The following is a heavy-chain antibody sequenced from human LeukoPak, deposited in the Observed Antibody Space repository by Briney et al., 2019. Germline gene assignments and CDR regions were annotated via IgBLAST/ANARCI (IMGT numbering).Heavy chain of an antibody. CDR2: ISAGGGST. CDR1: GFTFDDYA. Sequence: PGGSLRLSCAASGFTFDDYAMHWVRQAPGKGLEWVSTISAGGGSTYYADFVKGRFTISRDNSKNMLYLQMNSLRAEDTAVYYCAKSIIDYWGQGTLVTVSS. J-gene: IGHJ4*02. D-gene: IGHD2-21*01. V-gene: IGHV3-23*01. CDR3: AKSIIDY.